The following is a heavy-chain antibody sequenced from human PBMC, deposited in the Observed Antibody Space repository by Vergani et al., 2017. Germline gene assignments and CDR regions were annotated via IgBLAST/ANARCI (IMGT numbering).Heavy chain of an antibody. CDR3: ARSSTYYNSSSYYFYYFDY. CDR2: ISSSSSYI. V-gene: IGHV3-21*01. CDR1: GFTFSSYS. D-gene: IGHD3-22*01. Sequence: EVQLVESGGGLVKPGGSLRLSCAASGFTFSSYSMNWVRQAPGKGLEWVSSISSSSSYIYYADSVKGRFTISRDNAKNSLYLQMNSLRAEDTAVYYCARSSTYYNSSSYYFYYFDYWGQGTLVTVSS. J-gene: IGHJ4*02.